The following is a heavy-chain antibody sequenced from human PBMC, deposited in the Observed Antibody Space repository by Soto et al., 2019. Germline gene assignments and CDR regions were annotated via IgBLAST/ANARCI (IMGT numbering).Heavy chain of an antibody. CDR2: ISYDGSNK. J-gene: IGHJ2*01. CDR1: GFTFSSYA. Sequence: GGSLRLSCAASGFTFSSYAMHWVRQAPGKGLEWVTIISYDGSNKYYADSVKGRFTISRDNSKNTLYLQMNSLRAEDTAVYYCARDPLWGTAMVLWYFDLWGRGTLVTVSS. D-gene: IGHD5-18*01. CDR3: ARDPLWGTAMVLWYFDL. V-gene: IGHV3-30*04.